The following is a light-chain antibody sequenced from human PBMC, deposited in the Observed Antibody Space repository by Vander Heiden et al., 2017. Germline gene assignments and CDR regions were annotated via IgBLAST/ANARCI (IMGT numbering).Light chain of an antibody. CDR1: AFQTKY. V-gene: IGLV3-1*01. J-gene: IGLJ2*01. CDR2: HDF. CDR3: QAWDGSFVV. Sequence: SYSLTQSFSVSVSPGQTATINCSGHAFQTKYVCWYQQRPGQAPRLAIYHDFKRPSGIPERFSGSNSGNTASLIISGAQSVDEADYYCQAWDGSFVVFGGGTRLTVL.